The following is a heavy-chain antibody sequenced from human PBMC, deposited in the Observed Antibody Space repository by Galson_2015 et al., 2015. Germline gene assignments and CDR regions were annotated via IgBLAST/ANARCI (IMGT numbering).Heavy chain of an antibody. V-gene: IGHV4-30-2*01. CDR1: GGSFSTGGYS. J-gene: IGHJ4*02. CDR3: ARSRGGYCSGGSCSPGY. D-gene: IGHD2-15*01. Sequence: TLSLTCAVSGGSFSTGGYSCSWLRQPPGKGLEWIGYISHSGTTYYNPTLKSRVTISVDRSKNQFSLKLSSVTAADTALYYCARSRGGYCSGGSCSPGYWGQGTLVTVSS. CDR2: ISHSGTT.